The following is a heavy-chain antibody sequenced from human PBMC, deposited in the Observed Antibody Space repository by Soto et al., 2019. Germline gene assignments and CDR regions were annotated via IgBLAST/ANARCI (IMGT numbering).Heavy chain of an antibody. CDR3: VRFASSGWYTGGY. D-gene: IGHD6-19*01. Sequence: QVQLVQSGGEVKKPGASVKVSCKASGYIFTNYDIGWVRQAPGQGLEWMGWISPYSGNTKYTQKVQGRVTMTTDTSTSTAYMELRSLRSDDTAVYCCVRFASSGWYTGGYWGQGTLVTVSS. J-gene: IGHJ4*02. CDR2: ISPYSGNT. V-gene: IGHV1-18*01. CDR1: GYIFTNYD.